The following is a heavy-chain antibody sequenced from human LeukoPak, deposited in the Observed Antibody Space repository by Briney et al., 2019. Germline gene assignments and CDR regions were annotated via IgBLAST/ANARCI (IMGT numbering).Heavy chain of an antibody. CDR3: AAAEYTYYYDSSGYYGGVY. J-gene: IGHJ4*02. CDR1: GGTFSSYA. Sequence: ASVKVSCKASGGTFSSYAISWVRQAPGQGLEWMGGIIPIFGTANYAQKFQGRVTITADESTSTAYMELSGLRSEDTAVYYCAAAEYTYYYDSSGYYGGVYWGQGTLVTVSS. D-gene: IGHD3-22*01. CDR2: IIPIFGTA. V-gene: IGHV1-69*13.